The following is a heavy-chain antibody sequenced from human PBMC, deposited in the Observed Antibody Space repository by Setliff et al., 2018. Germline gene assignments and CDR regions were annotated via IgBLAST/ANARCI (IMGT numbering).Heavy chain of an antibody. CDR3: ARVKGGRGFGELLSNWFDP. Sequence: PSETLSLTCAVSGYSISSGYYWGWIRQPPGKGLEWIGSIYHSGSTYYIPSLNSRLTISVDTSKNQFSLRLTSVTAADTAIYYCARVKGGRGFGELLSNWFDPWGQGTLVTVSS. V-gene: IGHV4-38-2*01. D-gene: IGHD3-10*01. CDR2: IYHSGST. J-gene: IGHJ5*02. CDR1: GYSISSGYY.